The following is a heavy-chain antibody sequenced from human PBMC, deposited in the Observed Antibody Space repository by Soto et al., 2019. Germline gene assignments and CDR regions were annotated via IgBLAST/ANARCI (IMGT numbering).Heavy chain of an antibody. CDR3: ARDYGSTYYDILTGYHYANWFDP. Sequence: QTGGSLRLSCAASGFTFSSYAMHWVRQAPGKGLEWVAVISYDGSNKYYADSVKGRFTISRDNSKNTLYLQMNSLRAEDTAVYYCARDYGSTYYDILTGYHYANWFDPWGQGTLVTVSS. V-gene: IGHV3-30-3*01. D-gene: IGHD3-9*01. J-gene: IGHJ5*02. CDR2: ISYDGSNK. CDR1: GFTFSSYA.